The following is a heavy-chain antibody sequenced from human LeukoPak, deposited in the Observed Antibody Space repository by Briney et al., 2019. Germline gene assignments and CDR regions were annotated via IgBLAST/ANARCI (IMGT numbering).Heavy chain of an antibody. CDR1: GFTFSSYA. D-gene: IGHD3-9*01. Sequence: GRSLRLSCAASGFTFSSYAMHWVRPAPGKGLEWVAVISYDGSNKYYADSVKGRLTISRDNSKNTLYLQMNSLRAEDTAVYYCAKVPLRYFDWLPFDYWGQGTLVTVSS. CDR3: AKVPLRYFDWLPFDY. CDR2: ISYDGSNK. J-gene: IGHJ4*02. V-gene: IGHV3-30-3*01.